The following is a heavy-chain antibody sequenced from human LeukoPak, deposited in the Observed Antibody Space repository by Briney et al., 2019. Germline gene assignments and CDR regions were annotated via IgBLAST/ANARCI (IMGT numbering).Heavy chain of an antibody. D-gene: IGHD6-6*01. CDR1: GFTFSSCW. CDR3: TRGSLIAGRLMDV. Sequence: GSLRLSCAASGFTFSSCWMHWVRQAPGKGLVWVARINSDGRSTTYADSVKGRFTISRDNAKNTLDLQMNSLRAEDTAVYYCTRGSLIAGRLMDVWGPGTTVTVSS. J-gene: IGHJ6*02. CDR2: INSDGRST. V-gene: IGHV3-74*01.